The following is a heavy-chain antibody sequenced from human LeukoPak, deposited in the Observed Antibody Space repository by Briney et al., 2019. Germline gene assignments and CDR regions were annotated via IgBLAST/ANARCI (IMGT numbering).Heavy chain of an antibody. CDR3: ARISSHYDFWSGYYGMFDY. CDR2: IIPIFGTA. D-gene: IGHD3-3*01. V-gene: IGHV1-69*13. CDR1: GGTFSSYA. Sequence: GASVKVSCKASGGTFSSYAISWVRQAPGQGLEWMGGIIPIFGTANYAQKFQGRVTITADESTSTAYMELSSLRSEDTAVYYCARISSHYDFWSGYYGMFDYWGQGTLVTVSS. J-gene: IGHJ4*02.